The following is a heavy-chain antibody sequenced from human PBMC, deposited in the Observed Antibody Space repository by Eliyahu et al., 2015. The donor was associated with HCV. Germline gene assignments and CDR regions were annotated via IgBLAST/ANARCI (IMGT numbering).Heavy chain of an antibody. CDR1: GGSISSYY. CDR3: AREGPHDAFDI. V-gene: IGHV4-59*01. J-gene: IGHJ3*02. Sequence: QVQLQESGPGLVKPSETLSLTCTVSGGSISSYYWSWIRQPPGKGLEWIGYIYYSGSTNYNPSLKSRVTISVDTSKNQFSLKLSSVTAADTAVYYCAREGPHDAFDIWGQGTMVTVSS. CDR2: IYYSGST.